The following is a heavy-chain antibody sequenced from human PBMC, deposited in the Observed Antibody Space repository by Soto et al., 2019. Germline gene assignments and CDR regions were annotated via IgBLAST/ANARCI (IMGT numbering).Heavy chain of an antibody. D-gene: IGHD4-17*01. Sequence: GGSLRLSCAASGFTFSSYGMHWVRQAPGKGLEWVAVIWYDGSNKYYADSVKGRFTISRDNSKNTLYLQMNSLRAEDTAVYYCARDLPHGDPYYYYYYGMDVWGQGTTVTVSS. CDR1: GFTFSSYG. CDR3: ARDLPHGDPYYYYYYGMDV. V-gene: IGHV3-33*01. CDR2: IWYDGSNK. J-gene: IGHJ6*02.